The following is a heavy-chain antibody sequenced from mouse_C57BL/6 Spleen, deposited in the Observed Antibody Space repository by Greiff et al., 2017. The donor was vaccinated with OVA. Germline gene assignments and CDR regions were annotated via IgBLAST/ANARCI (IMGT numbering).Heavy chain of an antibody. CDR2: ISYDGSN. Sequence: EVKLMESGPGLVKPSQSLSLTCSVTGYSITSGYYWNWIRQFPGNKLEWMGYISYDGSNNYNPSLKNRISITRDTSKNQFFLKLNSVSTEDTATYYCARCSYDYAMDYWGQGTSVTVSA. CDR1: GYSITSGYY. CDR3: ARCSYDYAMDY. J-gene: IGHJ4*01. D-gene: IGHD1-1*01. V-gene: IGHV3-6*01.